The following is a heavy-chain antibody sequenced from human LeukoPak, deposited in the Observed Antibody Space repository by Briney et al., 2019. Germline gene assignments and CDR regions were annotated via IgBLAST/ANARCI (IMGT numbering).Heavy chain of an antibody. J-gene: IGHJ4*02. D-gene: IGHD2-21*02. CDR1: GGSISSYY. CDR3: ARGRTANDY. Sequence: SETLSLTCTVSGGSISSYYWSWIRQPAGPALEWIGRIYTSGTITYNPSLKSRVTISVDTSKNQFSLKLSSVTAADTAVYYCARGRTANDYWGQGTLVTVSS. V-gene: IGHV4-4*07. CDR2: IYTSGTI.